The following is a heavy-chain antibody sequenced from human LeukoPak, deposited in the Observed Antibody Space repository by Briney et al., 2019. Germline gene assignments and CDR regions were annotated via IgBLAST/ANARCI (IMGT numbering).Heavy chain of an antibody. J-gene: IGHJ4*02. D-gene: IGHD5-18*01. CDR1: GGSFSGYY. V-gene: IGHV4-34*01. CDR3: ARDYTAMATPFFDY. Sequence: SETLSLTCAVYGGSFSGYYWSWIRQPPGKGLEWIGEINHSGSTNYNPSLTSRVTISVDPSKNQFSLKLSSVTAADTAVYYCARDYTAMATPFFDYWGRGTLVTVSS. CDR2: INHSGST.